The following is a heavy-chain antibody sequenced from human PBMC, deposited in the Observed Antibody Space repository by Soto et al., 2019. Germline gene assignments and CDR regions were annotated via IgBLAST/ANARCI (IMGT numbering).Heavy chain of an antibody. CDR3: AKTRTGPSPYYYDYGMDV. J-gene: IGHJ6*02. D-gene: IGHD3-9*01. CDR1: GFTFSSYG. CDR2: ISYDGSNK. Sequence: QVQLVESGGGVVQPGRSLRLSCAASGFTFSSYGMHWVRQAPGKGLEWVAVISYDGSNKYYADSVKGRFTISRDNSKNTLYLQMNSLRAEDTAVYYCAKTRTGPSPYYYDYGMDVWGQGTTVTVSS. V-gene: IGHV3-30*18.